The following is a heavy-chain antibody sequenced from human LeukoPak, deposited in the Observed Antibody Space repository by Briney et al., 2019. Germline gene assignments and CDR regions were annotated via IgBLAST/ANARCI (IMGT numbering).Heavy chain of an antibody. J-gene: IGHJ6*03. D-gene: IGHD2/OR15-2a*01. CDR2: IIPIFGTA. V-gene: IGHV1-69*13. Sequence: GASVKVSCKASGGTFSSYAISWVRQAPGQGLEWMGGIIPIFGTANYAQKFQGRVTITADESTSTAYMELSSLRSEDTAVYYCASSGPSKYYYYYMDVWGKGTTVTVSS. CDR1: GGTFSSYA. CDR3: ASSGPSKYYYYYMDV.